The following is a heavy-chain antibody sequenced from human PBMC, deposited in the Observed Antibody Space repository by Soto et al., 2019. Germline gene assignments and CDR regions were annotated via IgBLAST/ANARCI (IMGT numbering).Heavy chain of an antibody. Sequence: QVQLQESGPGLVKPSETLSLTCTVSGGSISSYYWSWIRQPAGKGLEWIGRIYTRGSTNYNPPLKSGVTMSVYTSKNQFPVQLSSVPAADTAVYYCARGGRGFDYWGQGTLVTVSS. V-gene: IGHV4-4*07. CDR1: GGSISSYY. J-gene: IGHJ4*02. CDR3: ARGGRGFDY. D-gene: IGHD3-16*01. CDR2: IYTRGST.